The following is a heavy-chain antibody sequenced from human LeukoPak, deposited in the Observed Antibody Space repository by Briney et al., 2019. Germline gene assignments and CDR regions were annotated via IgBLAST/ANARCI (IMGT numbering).Heavy chain of an antibody. V-gene: IGHV4-61*02. CDR3: ARDKRYYDSSGYLGVSGYFDY. D-gene: IGHD3-22*01. J-gene: IGHJ4*02. CDR1: GGSISSGSYY. CDR2: IYTSGST. Sequence: SQTLSLTCTVSGGSISSGSYYWSWIRQPAGKGLEWIGRIYTSGSTNYNPSLKRRATISVDTSKNQFSLKLSSVTAADTAVYYCARDKRYYDSSGYLGVSGYFDYWGQGTLVTVSS.